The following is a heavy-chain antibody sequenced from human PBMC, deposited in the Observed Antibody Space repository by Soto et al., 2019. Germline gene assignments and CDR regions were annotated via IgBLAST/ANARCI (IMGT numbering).Heavy chain of an antibody. CDR3: AHRQRTVYFDY. Sequence: QITLKESGPPLVKPTQTLTLTCTFSGFSLSTSGVGVGWIRQPPGKALEWLVLIYWDDDKRYSPSLKSRLTITEDTSKNQVVLTMTNMDPVDTATYYCAHRQRTVYFDYWGQGTLVTVSS. D-gene: IGHD4-17*01. CDR1: GFSLSTSGVG. V-gene: IGHV2-5*02. J-gene: IGHJ4*02. CDR2: IYWDDDK.